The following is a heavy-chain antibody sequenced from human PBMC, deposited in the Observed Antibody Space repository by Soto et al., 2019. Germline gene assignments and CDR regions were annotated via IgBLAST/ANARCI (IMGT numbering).Heavy chain of an antibody. CDR1: GGSISSSSYH. CDR2: IYYSGTT. CDR3: ARIWGYYFDY. Sequence: SETLSLTCTVSGGSISSSSYHWGWIRQPPGKGLEWIGSIYYSGTTYYNPSLKSRVTISVDTSKNHFSLKLSSVSVADRAVYYCARIWGYYFDYWGQGTLVTVSS. D-gene: IGHD3-16*01. V-gene: IGHV4-39*07. J-gene: IGHJ4*02.